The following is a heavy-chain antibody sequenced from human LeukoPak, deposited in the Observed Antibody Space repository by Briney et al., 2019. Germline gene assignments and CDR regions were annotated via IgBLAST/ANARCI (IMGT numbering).Heavy chain of an antibody. CDR2: ISYDGSNK. D-gene: IGHD5-18*01. CDR3: AKGRGYSYGGSVLDY. Sequence: PGGSLRLSCAASGFTFSSYWMNWARQAPGKGLEWVAVISYDGSNKYYADSVKGRFTISRDNSKNTLYLQMNSLRAEDTAVYYCAKGRGYSYGGSVLDYWGQGTLVTVSS. CDR1: GFTFSSYW. V-gene: IGHV3-30*18. J-gene: IGHJ4*02.